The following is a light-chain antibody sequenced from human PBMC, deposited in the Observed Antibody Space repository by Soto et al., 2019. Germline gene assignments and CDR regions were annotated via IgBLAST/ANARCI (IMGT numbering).Light chain of an antibody. CDR1: QSLLHSNGYNY. CDR2: GAS. J-gene: IGKJ4*01. V-gene: IGKV2-28*01. Sequence: DIVMTQSPLSLPVTPGEPASISCRSSQSLLHSNGYNYLNWYQQKPGKAPKLLVYGASTLQDGVPSRFSGSGSGTDFTLTISRLQPEDFAVYYCQQSYSSWLTFGGGTTGDTK. CDR3: QQSYSSWLT.